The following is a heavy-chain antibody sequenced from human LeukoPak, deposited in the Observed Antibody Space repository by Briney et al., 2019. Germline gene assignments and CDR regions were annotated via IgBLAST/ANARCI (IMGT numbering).Heavy chain of an antibody. J-gene: IGHJ4*02. D-gene: IGHD1-14*01. V-gene: IGHV4-39*01. CDR2: IYYSGDT. Sequence: KPSETLSLTCTVSGGSISSSSYYWGWIRQPPGKGLEWIGSIYYSGDTYYNPSLKGRVTISVDPSKNQFSLKVKSVTAADTAVYYCARRPSRYYFDYWGQGTLVTVSS. CDR3: ARRPSRYYFDY. CDR1: GGSISSSSYY.